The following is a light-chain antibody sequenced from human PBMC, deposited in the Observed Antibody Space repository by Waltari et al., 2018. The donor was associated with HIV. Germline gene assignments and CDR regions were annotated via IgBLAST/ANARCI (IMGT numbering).Light chain of an antibody. Sequence: QSVLTQPPSVSGTPGQRVTISCSGRSSNIRTNILTWYRQLPGMAPQLLIYKDYERPSGVSDRFSGFDSGTSASLAISGLQCDDEADYYCATWDDGLVRVVFGGGTKLTVV. CDR3: ATWDDGLVRVV. CDR1: SSNIRTNI. V-gene: IGLV1-44*01. CDR2: KDY. J-gene: IGLJ2*01.